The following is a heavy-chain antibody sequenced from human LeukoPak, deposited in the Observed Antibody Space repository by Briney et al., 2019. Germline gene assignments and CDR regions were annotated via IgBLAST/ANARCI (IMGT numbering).Heavy chain of an antibody. D-gene: IGHD2-21*02. CDR3: ALGGDCCFFQH. CDR2: IYSGGST. V-gene: IGHV3-66*01. J-gene: IGHJ1*01. CDR1: GFTFSSYS. Sequence: GGSLRLSCAASGFTFSSYSTNWVRQAPGKGLEWVSVIYSGGSTYYADSVKGRFTISRDNSKNTLYLQMNSLRAEDTAVYYCALGGDCCFFQHWGQGTLVTVSS.